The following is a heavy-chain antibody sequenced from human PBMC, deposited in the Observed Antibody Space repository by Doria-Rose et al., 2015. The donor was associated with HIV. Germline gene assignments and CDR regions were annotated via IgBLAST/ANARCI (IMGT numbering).Heavy chain of an antibody. J-gene: IGHJ4*02. D-gene: IGHD3-10*01. CDR2: ISCTSAYI. CDR1: GFTFSSHR. V-gene: IGHV3-21*01. CDR3: ATGVTLDY. Sequence: VQLVQSGGGLVRPGGSLRLSCATSGFTFSSHRINWVRQAPGKGLEWVSSISCTSAYINYADSVRGRFTISRDNARNSLHLQMDSLRAEDTAIYYCATGVTLDYWGQGTLVTVSS.